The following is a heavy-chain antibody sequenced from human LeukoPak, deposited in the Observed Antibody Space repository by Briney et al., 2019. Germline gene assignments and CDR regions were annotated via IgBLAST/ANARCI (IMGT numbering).Heavy chain of an antibody. V-gene: IGHV4-39*01. Sequence: TASETLSLTCTVSGGSISSGPYYWGWLRQPPGKGLEWIGNIYYGENTYYNPSLKSRVTISIDTSKNQFYLKLSSLTAAGTAVYYCARRDDSSGYHKIFDYWGPGTLVTVSP. CDR1: GGSISSGPYY. CDR2: IYYGENT. CDR3: ARRDDSSGYHKIFDY. J-gene: IGHJ4*02. D-gene: IGHD3-22*01.